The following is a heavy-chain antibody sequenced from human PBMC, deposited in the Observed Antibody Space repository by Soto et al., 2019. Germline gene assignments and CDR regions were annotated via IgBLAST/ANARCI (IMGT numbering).Heavy chain of an antibody. CDR2: ISGSGGST. CDR3: AKDRSCSSTSCYFDY. Sequence: HPGGSLRLSCAASGFTFSSYAMSWVRQAPGKGLEWVSAISGSGGSTYYADSVKGRFTISRDNSKNTLYLQMNSLRAEDTAVYYCAKDRSCSSTSCYFDYWGQGTLVTVSS. J-gene: IGHJ4*02. V-gene: IGHV3-23*01. CDR1: GFTFSSYA. D-gene: IGHD2-2*01.